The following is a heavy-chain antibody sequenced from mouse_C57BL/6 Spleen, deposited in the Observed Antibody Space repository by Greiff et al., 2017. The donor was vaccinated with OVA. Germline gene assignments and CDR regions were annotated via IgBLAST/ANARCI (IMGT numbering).Heavy chain of an antibody. J-gene: IGHJ4*01. D-gene: IGHD6-1*01. CDR1: GYTFTNYW. Sequence: QVQLQQSGAELVRPGTSVKMSCKASGYTFTNYWIGWAKQRPGHGLEWIGDIYPGGGYTNYNEKFKGKATLTADKSSSTAYMQFSSLTSEDSAIYYCARRAANYAMDYWGQGTSVTVSS. V-gene: IGHV1-63*01. CDR2: IYPGGGYT. CDR3: ARRAANYAMDY.